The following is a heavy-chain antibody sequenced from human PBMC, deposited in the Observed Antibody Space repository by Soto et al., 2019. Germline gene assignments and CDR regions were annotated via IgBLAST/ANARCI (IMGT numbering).Heavy chain of an antibody. J-gene: IGHJ6*02. Sequence: GGSLRLSCAASGFTFSSYGMHWVRQAPGKGLEWVAVIWYDGSNKYYADSVKGRFTISRDNSKNTLYLQMNSLRAEDTAVYYCARDGAVAGTYYYGMDVWGQGTTVTVSS. CDR3: ARDGAVAGTYYYGMDV. CDR1: GFTFSSYG. CDR2: IWYDGSNK. D-gene: IGHD6-19*01. V-gene: IGHV3-33*01.